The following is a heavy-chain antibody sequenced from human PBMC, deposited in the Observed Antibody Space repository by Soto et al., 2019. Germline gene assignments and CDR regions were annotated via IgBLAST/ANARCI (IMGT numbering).Heavy chain of an antibody. CDR3: ARGEYDYSRGSPLTD. CDR2: IYSSGST. CDR1: GYSISSGGYY. V-gene: IGHV4-31*03. J-gene: IGHJ4*02. Sequence: QVQLQASGPGLVKPSQTLSHTCTVSGYSISSGGYYWSWIRQHPGKGLEWIGYIYSSGSTYDNPCLKSRLSISVDTSKNQFSLKLSSEPAADTAVYFCARGEYDYSRGSPLTDWGQGVLVTVSS. D-gene: IGHD3-16*01.